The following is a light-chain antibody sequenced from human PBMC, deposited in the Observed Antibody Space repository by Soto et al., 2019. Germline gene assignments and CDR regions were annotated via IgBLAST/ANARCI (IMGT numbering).Light chain of an antibody. CDR1: QSVSSY. J-gene: IGKJ4*01. Sequence: EVVLTQSPATLSLSPGETATLSCRASQSVSSYLAWYQQKPGQAPSLLIYDASKTATGIPARFSGSGSGTDFTLTISSLEPEDFAVYYCQQRSGWPPSLTCGGGTKVEIK. V-gene: IGKV3-11*01. CDR2: DAS. CDR3: QQRSGWPPSLT.